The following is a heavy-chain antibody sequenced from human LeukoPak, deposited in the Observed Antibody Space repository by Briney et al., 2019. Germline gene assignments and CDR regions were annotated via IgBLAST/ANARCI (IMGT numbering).Heavy chain of an antibody. CDR2: IIPIFGTA. Sequence: GASVKVSCKASGGTFSSYAISWVRQAPGQGLEWMGGIIPIFGTANYAQKFQGRVTITADEPTSTAYMELSSLRSEDTAVYYCASSLLYGSGNNFDYWGQGTLVTVSS. J-gene: IGHJ4*02. CDR1: GGTFSSYA. D-gene: IGHD3-10*01. V-gene: IGHV1-69*01. CDR3: ASSLLYGSGNNFDY.